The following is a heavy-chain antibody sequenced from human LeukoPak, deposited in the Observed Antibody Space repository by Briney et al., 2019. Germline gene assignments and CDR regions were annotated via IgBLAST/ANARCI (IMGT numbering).Heavy chain of an antibody. J-gene: IGHJ4*02. CDR1: GFTFSSYS. V-gene: IGHV3-21*04. D-gene: IGHD3-10*01. Sequence: GGSLRLSCAASGFTFSSYSMNWVRQAPGKGLEWVSFISSSSSYIYYADSVKGRFTISRDNSKNTLYLQMNSLRAEDTAVYYCAKVTYGSGTYGAFDYWGQGTLVTVSS. CDR3: AKVTYGSGTYGAFDY. CDR2: ISSSSSYI.